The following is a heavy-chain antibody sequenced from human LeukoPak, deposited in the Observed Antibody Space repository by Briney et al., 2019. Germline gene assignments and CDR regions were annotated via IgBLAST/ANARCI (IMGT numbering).Heavy chain of an antibody. J-gene: IGHJ4*02. Sequence: SETLSLTCAVYGGSFSGYYWSWIRQPPGKGLEWIGEINHSGSTNYNPSLKSRVTISVDTSKNQFSLKLSSVTAADTAVYYCASRWLRSHLDYWGQGTLVTVSS. CDR2: INHSGST. D-gene: IGHD5-12*01. CDR1: GGSFSGYY. CDR3: ASRWLRSHLDY. V-gene: IGHV4-34*01.